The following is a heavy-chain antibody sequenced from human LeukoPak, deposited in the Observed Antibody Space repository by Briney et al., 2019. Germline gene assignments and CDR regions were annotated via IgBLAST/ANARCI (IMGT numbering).Heavy chain of an antibody. J-gene: IGHJ5*02. CDR2: IYYSGST. CDR1: GGSISSSSYY. CDR3: ASSREVVVVPAFGWFDP. V-gene: IGHV4-39*07. Sequence: SETLSLTCTVSGGSISSSSYYWGWIRQPPGKGLEWIGSIYYSGSTYYNPSLKSRVTISVDTSKNQFSLKLSSVTAADTAVYYCASSREVVVVPAFGWFDPWGQGTLVTVSS. D-gene: IGHD2-2*01.